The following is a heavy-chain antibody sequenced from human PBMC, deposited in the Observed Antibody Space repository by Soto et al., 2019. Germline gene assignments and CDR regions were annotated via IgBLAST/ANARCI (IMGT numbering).Heavy chain of an antibody. CDR3: ARGYCSSTSCYPFDY. J-gene: IGHJ4*02. CDR1: GFTFSDYY. CDR2: ISSSGSTI. D-gene: IGHD2-2*01. V-gene: IGHV3-11*01. Sequence: GGSLRLSCAASGFTFSDYYMSWIRQAPGKGPEWVSYISSSGSTIYYADSVKGRFTISRDNAKNSLYLQMNSLRAEDTAVYYCARGYCSSTSCYPFDYWGQGTLVTVSS.